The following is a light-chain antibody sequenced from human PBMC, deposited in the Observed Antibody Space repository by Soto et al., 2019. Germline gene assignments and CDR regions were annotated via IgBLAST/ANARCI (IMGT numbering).Light chain of an antibody. V-gene: IGLV2-11*01. CDR1: SNYVGGYNF. J-gene: IGLJ2*01. CDR3: SSYASSYTLL. CDR2: DVS. Sequence: QSALTQPRSVSGSPGQSVTISCTGTSNYVGGYNFVSWYQQHPGKVPNLFIYDVSRRPSGVPDRFSGSKSGNTASLTISGLQAEDEADYYCSSYASSYTLLFGGGTQLTVL.